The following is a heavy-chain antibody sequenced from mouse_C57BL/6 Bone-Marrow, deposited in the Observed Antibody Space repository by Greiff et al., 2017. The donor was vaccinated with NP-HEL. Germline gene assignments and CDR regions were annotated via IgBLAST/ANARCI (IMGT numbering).Heavy chain of an antibody. CDR1: GFNIKDDY. CDR3: ATITTVVATDY. V-gene: IGHV14-4*01. CDR2: IDPENGDT. Sequence: EVQLQQSGAELVRPGASVKLSCTASGFNIKDDYMHWVKQRPEQGLEWIGWIDPENGDTEYASKFQGKSTITADTSSNTAYLQLSSLPSEDTAVYYCATITTVVATDYWGQGTTLTVSS. J-gene: IGHJ2*01. D-gene: IGHD1-1*01.